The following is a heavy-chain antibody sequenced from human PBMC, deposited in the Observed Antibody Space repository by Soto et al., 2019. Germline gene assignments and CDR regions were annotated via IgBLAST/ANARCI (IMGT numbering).Heavy chain of an antibody. CDR1: GYTLTELS. CDR3: ATDATASSFGNSGGAFDI. J-gene: IGHJ3*02. CDR2: FDPEDGET. Sequence: ASVKVSCKVSGYTLTELSMHWVRQAPGEGFEWMGGFDPEDGETIYAQKFQGRVTMTEDTSTDTAYMGLSSLRSEDTAVYHCATDATASSFGNSGGAFDIWGQGTMVTVSS. V-gene: IGHV1-24*01. D-gene: IGHD2-15*01.